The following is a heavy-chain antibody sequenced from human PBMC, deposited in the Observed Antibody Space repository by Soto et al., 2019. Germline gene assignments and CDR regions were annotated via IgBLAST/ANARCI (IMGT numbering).Heavy chain of an antibody. Sequence: ASVKVSCKASGYTFTSYDINWVRQATGQGLEWMGWMNPNSGNTGYAQKFQGRVTMTRNTSISTAYMELSSLRSEDTAVYYCARALYYYILTGYYSYYMDVWSKRTTVTVSS. CDR2: MNPNSGNT. J-gene: IGHJ6*03. V-gene: IGHV1-8*01. D-gene: IGHD3-9*01. CDR3: ARALYYYILTGYYSYYMDV. CDR1: GYTFTSYD.